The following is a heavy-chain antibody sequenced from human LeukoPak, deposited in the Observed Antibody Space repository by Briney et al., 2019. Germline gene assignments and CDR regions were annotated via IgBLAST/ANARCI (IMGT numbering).Heavy chain of an antibody. J-gene: IGHJ4*02. V-gene: IGHV4-31*03. D-gene: IGHD3-22*01. Sequence: PSETLSLTCTVSGGSISSGGYYWSWIRQHPGKGLEWIGYIYYSGSTYYNPSLKSRVTISVDTSKNQFSLKLSSVTAADTAVYYCARLKYGYYIDYWGQGTLVTVSS. CDR3: ARLKYGYYIDY. CDR2: IYYSGST. CDR1: GGSISSGGYY.